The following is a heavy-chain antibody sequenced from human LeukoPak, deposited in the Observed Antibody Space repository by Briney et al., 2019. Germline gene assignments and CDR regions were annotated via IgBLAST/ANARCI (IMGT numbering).Heavy chain of an antibody. CDR3: ARDSGGWLYDY. Sequence: PSETLSLTCTVSGGSISSYYWSWIRQPPGKGLEWIGYIYYSGSTNYNPSLKSRVTISVDTSKNQFSLKLSSVTAADRAVYYCARDSGGWLYDYWGQGTLVTVSS. CDR1: GGSISSYY. D-gene: IGHD3-9*01. J-gene: IGHJ4*02. CDR2: IYYSGST. V-gene: IGHV4-59*01.